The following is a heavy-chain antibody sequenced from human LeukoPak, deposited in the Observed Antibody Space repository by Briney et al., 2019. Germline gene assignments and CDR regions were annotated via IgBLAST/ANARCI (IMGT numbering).Heavy chain of an antibody. CDR3: ARRYGSGSYDY. V-gene: IGHV1-18*01. CDR1: GYTFISYH. Sequence: ASVKVSCKASGYTFISYHISWVRQAPGQGLEWMGWISAYNGNTNYAQKIQGRVTMTTDTSTSTAYMELRSLRSDDTAVYYCARRYGSGSYDYWGQGTLATVSS. D-gene: IGHD3-10*01. J-gene: IGHJ4*02. CDR2: ISAYNGNT.